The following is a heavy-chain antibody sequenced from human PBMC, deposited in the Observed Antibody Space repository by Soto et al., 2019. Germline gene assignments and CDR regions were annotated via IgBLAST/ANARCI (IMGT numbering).Heavy chain of an antibody. D-gene: IGHD2-15*01. V-gene: IGHV1-3*01. Sequence: QVQLVQSGAEVKKPGASVKVSCKASGYTFTSYAMHWVRQAPGQRLERMGWINAGNGKTNYSQEFQGRVTITRDTSASTAYMELSSLRSEDTAVYYCARALGGWPDYWGQGTLVTVSS. J-gene: IGHJ4*02. CDR3: ARALGGWPDY. CDR1: GYTFTSYA. CDR2: INAGNGKT.